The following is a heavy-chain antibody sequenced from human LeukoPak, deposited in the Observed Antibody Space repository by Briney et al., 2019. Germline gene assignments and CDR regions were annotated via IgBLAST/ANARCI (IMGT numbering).Heavy chain of an antibody. D-gene: IGHD6-13*01. Sequence: GASVKVSCKASGGTFSSYAISWVRQAPGQGLEWMGRIIPILGIANYAQKFQGRVTITADKSTSTVYMELSSLRSEDTAVYYCARDSPSLGAAGTIDYWGQGTLVTVSS. CDR3: ARDSPSLGAAGTIDY. J-gene: IGHJ4*02. CDR2: IIPILGIA. CDR1: GGTFSSYA. V-gene: IGHV1-69*04.